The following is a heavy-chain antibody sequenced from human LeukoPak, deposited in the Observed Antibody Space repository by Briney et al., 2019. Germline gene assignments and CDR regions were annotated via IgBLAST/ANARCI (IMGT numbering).Heavy chain of an antibody. D-gene: IGHD3-10*01. CDR3: ERASRGAFDI. J-gene: IGHJ3*02. V-gene: IGHV3-48*03. Sequence: GGSLRLSCAASGFIFSSYEMNWVRQAPGKGLEWVSYITSSGGTIYYADAVKGRFTISRDNAKNSLYLQMNSLRAEDTAVYYCERASRGAFDIWGKGTMVTVSS. CDR2: ITSSGGTI. CDR1: GFIFSSYE.